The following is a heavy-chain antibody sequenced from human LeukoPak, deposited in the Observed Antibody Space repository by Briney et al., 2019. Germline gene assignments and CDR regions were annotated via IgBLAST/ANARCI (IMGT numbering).Heavy chain of an antibody. V-gene: IGHV3-21*01. J-gene: IGHJ4*02. CDR3: ARGVDIVATIHSTRYPAGY. D-gene: IGHD5-12*01. CDR1: GFTFSSYS. CDR2: ISSSSSYI. Sequence: PGGSLRLSCAASGFTFSSYSMNWVRQAPGKGLEWVSSISSSSSYIYYADSVKGRFTISRDNAKNSLYLQMNSLRAEDTAVYYCARGVDIVATIHSTRYPAGYWGQGALVTVSS.